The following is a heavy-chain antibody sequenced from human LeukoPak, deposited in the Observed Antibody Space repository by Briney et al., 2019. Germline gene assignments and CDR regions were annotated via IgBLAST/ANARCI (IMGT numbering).Heavy chain of an antibody. V-gene: IGHV4-59*01. Sequence: SETLSLTCTASGGSISSYYWSWIRQPLGKGLEWIGYIYYSGSTNYNPSLKSRVTISVDTSKNQFSLKLSSVTAADTAVYYCARVMVAAAGTAEYFQNWGQGTLVTVSS. CDR1: GGSISSYY. CDR2: IYYSGST. J-gene: IGHJ1*01. CDR3: ARVMVAAAGTAEYFQN. D-gene: IGHD6-13*01.